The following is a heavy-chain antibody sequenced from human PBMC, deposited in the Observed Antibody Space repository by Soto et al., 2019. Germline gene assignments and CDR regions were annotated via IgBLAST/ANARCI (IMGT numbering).Heavy chain of an antibody. J-gene: IGHJ3*01. CDR1: GGSISSGGYS. D-gene: IGHD2-15*01. V-gene: IGHV4-30-2*01. CDR3: ASNVAADDALDV. CDR2: IYHSGNT. Sequence: QLQLQESGSGLVKPSQTLSLTCAVSGGSISSGGYSWTCIRQPLGKSLEWIWYIYHSGNTYYNPSLNSRVTISGDRSKNQFALNLSSVTAADTAVYYCASNVAADDALDVGGQGTMVTVSS.